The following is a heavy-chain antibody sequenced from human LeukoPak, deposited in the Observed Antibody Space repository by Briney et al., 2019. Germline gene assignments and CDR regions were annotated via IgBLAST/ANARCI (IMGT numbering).Heavy chain of an antibody. CDR1: GYTFTRYY. CDR3: ARDRIGYCGGGSCADAFDI. Sequence: ASVKVSCKASGYTFTRYYMHWVRQAPGQGLEWMGIINPSGGSTSYAQKFQGRVTMTRDTSTSAVYMELSSLRSEDTAVYYCARDRIGYCGGGSCADAFDIWGQGTMVTVSS. CDR2: INPSGGST. V-gene: IGHV1-46*01. J-gene: IGHJ3*02. D-gene: IGHD2-15*01.